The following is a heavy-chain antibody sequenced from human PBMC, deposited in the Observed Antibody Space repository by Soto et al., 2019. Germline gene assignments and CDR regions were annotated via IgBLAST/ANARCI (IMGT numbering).Heavy chain of an antibody. CDR1: GYTFTSYA. J-gene: IGHJ6*02. V-gene: IGHV1-3*01. CDR2: INAGNGNT. CDR3: ARVPYLGWGAGLMDV. D-gene: IGHD3-16*01. Sequence: QVQLVQSGAEVKKPGASVKVSCKASGYTFTSYAMHWVRQAPGQRLEWMGWINAGNGNTKYSQKFQGRVTITRDTSASTAYMELSSLRSEDTAVYYCARVPYLGWGAGLMDVWGQGTTVTVSS.